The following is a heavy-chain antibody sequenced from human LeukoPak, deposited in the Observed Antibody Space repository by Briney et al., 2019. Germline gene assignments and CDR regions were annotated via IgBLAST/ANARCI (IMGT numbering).Heavy chain of an antibody. Sequence: GGSLRLSCAASGFTFSSYAMSWVRQAPGKGLEWVSAIGGSGGSTYYADSVKGRFTISRDNSKNTLYLQMNSLRAEDTAVYYCAKDPHYYGSGSFDYWGQGTLVTVSS. CDR3: AKDPHYYGSGSFDY. CDR1: GFTFSSYA. J-gene: IGHJ4*02. V-gene: IGHV3-23*01. D-gene: IGHD3-10*01. CDR2: IGGSGGST.